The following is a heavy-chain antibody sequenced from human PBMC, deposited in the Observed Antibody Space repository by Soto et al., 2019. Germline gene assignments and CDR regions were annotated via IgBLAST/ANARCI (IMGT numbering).Heavy chain of an antibody. V-gene: IGHV3-48*01. CDR3: ARRGPGTYFDY. CDR2: ISSSSNSI. J-gene: IGHJ4*02. D-gene: IGHD6-13*01. Sequence: HPGGSLRLSCAASGFTFSSYSMNWVRQAPGKGLEWVSYISSSSNSIYYADSVKGRFTISRDNAKNSLYLQMNSLRTEDTAVYYCARRGPGTYFDYWGQGTLVTVSS. CDR1: GFTFSSYS.